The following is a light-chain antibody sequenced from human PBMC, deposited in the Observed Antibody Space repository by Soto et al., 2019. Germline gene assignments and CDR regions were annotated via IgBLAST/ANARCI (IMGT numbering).Light chain of an antibody. CDR2: EVN. CDR1: SSDVGGYNY. Sequence: QSALTQPPSASGSPGQSVTISCTGTSSDVGGYNYVYWYQQHPGKVPKLMVYEVNTRPSGVPDRFSGSKSGDTASLTVSGLQAEDEADYYCTSYAGGNNVFGTGTKLTVL. V-gene: IGLV2-8*01. CDR3: TSYAGGNNV. J-gene: IGLJ1*01.